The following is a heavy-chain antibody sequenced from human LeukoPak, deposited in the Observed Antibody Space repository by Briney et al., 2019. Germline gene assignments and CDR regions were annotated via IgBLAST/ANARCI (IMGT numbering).Heavy chain of an antibody. CDR1: GFTFSTYG. CDR3: TKVGDNFDFDY. Sequence: TGESLRLSCAASGFTFSTYGMHWVRQAPGKGLEWVALISYDGGNKYYADSVKGRFTISRDNSKNTLSLQMNSLRDEDTAVYYCTKVGDNFDFDYWGQGTLVTVSS. V-gene: IGHV3-30*18. D-gene: IGHD1-20*01. J-gene: IGHJ4*02. CDR2: ISYDGGNK.